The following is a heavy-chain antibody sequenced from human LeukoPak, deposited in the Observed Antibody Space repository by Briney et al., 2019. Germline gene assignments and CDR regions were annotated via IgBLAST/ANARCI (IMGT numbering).Heavy chain of an antibody. CDR1: GYTFTSYG. D-gene: IGHD2-2*02. Sequence: GASVKVSCKASGYTFTSYGISWVRQAPGQGLEWMGWISAYNGNTNYAQKLQGRVTMTTDTSTSTAYMELRSLRSDDTAVYYCARAAEEKEICSSTSCYTPYYFDYWGQGTLVTVSS. J-gene: IGHJ4*02. CDR2: ISAYNGNT. CDR3: ARAAEEKEICSSTSCYTPYYFDY. V-gene: IGHV1-18*01.